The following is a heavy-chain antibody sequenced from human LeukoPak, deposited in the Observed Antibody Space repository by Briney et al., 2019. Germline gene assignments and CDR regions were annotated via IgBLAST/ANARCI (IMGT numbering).Heavy chain of an antibody. CDR3: ARRPAYCGGDCYSVGFDY. V-gene: IGHV1-69*05. D-gene: IGHD2-21*02. CDR1: GGTFSSYA. Sequence: SVKVSCKASGGTFSSYAISWVRQAPGQGLEWMGGIIPIFGTANYAQKFQGRVTITTDESTSTAYMALSSLRSEDTAVYYCARRPAYCGGDCYSVGFDYWGQGTLVTVSS. J-gene: IGHJ4*02. CDR2: IIPIFGTA.